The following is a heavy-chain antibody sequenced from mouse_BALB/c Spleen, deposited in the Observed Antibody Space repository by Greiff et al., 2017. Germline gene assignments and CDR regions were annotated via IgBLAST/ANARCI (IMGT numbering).Heavy chain of an antibody. Sequence: VQLPQSGAELMKPGASVKISCKATGYTFSSYWIEWVKQRPGHGLEWIGEILPGSGSTNYNEKFKGKATFTADTSSNTAYMQLSSLTSEDSAVYYCARRELAYYDYDPFAYWGQGTLVTVSA. V-gene: IGHV1-9*01. J-gene: IGHJ3*01. CDR3: ARRELAYYDYDPFAY. CDR1: GYTFSSYW. CDR2: ILPGSGST. D-gene: IGHD2-4*01.